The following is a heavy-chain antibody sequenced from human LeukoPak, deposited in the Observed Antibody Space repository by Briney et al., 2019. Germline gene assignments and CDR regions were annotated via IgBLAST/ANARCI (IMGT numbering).Heavy chain of an antibody. J-gene: IGHJ4*02. D-gene: IGHD3-22*01. CDR1: GGTFSSYA. CDR2: IIPIFGTA. V-gene: IGHV1-69*01. CDR3: ATGLYDSSGYYCG. Sequence: GASVKVSCKASGGTFSSYAISWVRQAPGQGLEWMGGIIPIFGTANYAQKFQGRVTITADESTSTAYMELSSLRSEDTAVYYCATGLYDSSGYYCGWGQGTLVTVSS.